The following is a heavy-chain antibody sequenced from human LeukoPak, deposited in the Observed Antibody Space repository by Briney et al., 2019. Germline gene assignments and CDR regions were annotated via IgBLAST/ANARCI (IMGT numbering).Heavy chain of an antibody. V-gene: IGHV3-7*01. Sequence: GGSLRLSCAASGFTFRSYWMSWVRQAPGKGLEWVANIKQDGSEKYYVDSVKGRFTISRDNAKNSLYLLMNSLRAEDTAVYYCASSIAARPTYYYMDVWGKGTTVTVSS. D-gene: IGHD6-6*01. CDR3: ASSIAARPTYYYMDV. CDR1: GFTFRSYW. J-gene: IGHJ6*03. CDR2: IKQDGSEK.